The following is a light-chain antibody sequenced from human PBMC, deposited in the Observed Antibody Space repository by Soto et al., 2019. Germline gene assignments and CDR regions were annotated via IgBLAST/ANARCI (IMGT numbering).Light chain of an antibody. CDR3: QSYGSSLYVV. Sequence: QSVLTQPPSVSGAPGQRVTISCTGSSSNIGAGYDVHWYQQLPGTAPKLLIYGNSNRPSGVPDRFSGSKSGTSASLAITGLKAEDEADYYCQSYGSSLYVVFGGGTKVTVL. CDR2: GNS. V-gene: IGLV1-40*01. J-gene: IGLJ2*01. CDR1: SSNIGAGYD.